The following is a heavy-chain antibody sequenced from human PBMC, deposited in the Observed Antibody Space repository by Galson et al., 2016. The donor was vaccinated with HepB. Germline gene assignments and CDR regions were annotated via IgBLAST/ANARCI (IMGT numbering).Heavy chain of an antibody. CDR3: AKDLTGGNIAWFFDY. J-gene: IGHJ4*02. D-gene: IGHD3-9*01. Sequence: SLRLSCAVSGFTFSNFPMSWVRQAPGKGLEWISAISGSGGTTYYADSVKGRFTISRDNSKDTLYLEMNSLRAGDTAIYYCAKDLTGGNIAWFFDYWGQGTLISVPS. CDR2: ISGSGGTT. CDR1: GFTFSNFP. V-gene: IGHV3-23*01.